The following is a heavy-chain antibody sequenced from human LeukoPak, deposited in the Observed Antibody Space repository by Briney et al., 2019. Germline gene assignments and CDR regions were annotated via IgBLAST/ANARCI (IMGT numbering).Heavy chain of an antibody. V-gene: IGHV1-18*01. CDR1: GYTFTSYG. J-gene: IGHJ6*02. CDR2: ISAYNGNT. D-gene: IGHD3/OR15-3a*01. Sequence: APVKVSCKASGYTFTSYGISWVRQAPGQGLEWMGWISAYNGNTNYAQKLQGRVTMTTDTSTSTAYMELRSLRSDDTAVYYCARVDALYYYYYGMDVWGQGTMVTVSS. CDR3: ARVDALYYYYYGMDV.